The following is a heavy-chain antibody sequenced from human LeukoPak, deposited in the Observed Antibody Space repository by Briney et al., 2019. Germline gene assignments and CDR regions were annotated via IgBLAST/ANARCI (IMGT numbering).Heavy chain of an antibody. CDR3: ARYYGSGLYHNALNWFDT. Sequence: PAETLSLTCTVSGGSISVPTDFWSWIRQPAGKGLEWVGRMSASGSTNDNPSLKSRVSISMYTSKNQFSLNLNSVTAADTAVYYCARYYGSGLYHNALNWFDTWGQGTLVTVSS. CDR1: GGSISVPTDF. V-gene: IGHV4-61*02. D-gene: IGHD3-10*01. J-gene: IGHJ5*02. CDR2: MSASGST.